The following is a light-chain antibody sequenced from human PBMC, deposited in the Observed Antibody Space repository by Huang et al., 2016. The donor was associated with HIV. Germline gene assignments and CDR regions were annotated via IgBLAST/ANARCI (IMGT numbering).Light chain of an antibody. J-gene: IGKJ1*01. Sequence: DIQMTQSPFTLSPSVGDRVTITCRASQNITNWLAWYQQKPGKAPQLLIYKSFTLQDGVSSKFSGSGSGTDFTLTISSLQPDDLATYYCQQYYGYPWTFGQGTKVEIK. V-gene: IGKV1-5*03. CDR2: KSF. CDR1: QNITNW. CDR3: QQYYGYPWT.